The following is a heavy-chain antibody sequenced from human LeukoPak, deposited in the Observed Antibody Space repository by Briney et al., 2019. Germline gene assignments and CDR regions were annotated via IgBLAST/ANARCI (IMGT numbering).Heavy chain of an antibody. V-gene: IGHV3-23*01. J-gene: IGHJ4*02. CDR1: GFTFRTYA. Sequence: QPGGSLRLSCAASGFTFRTYAMTWVRQTPGRGLEWVSGISATGGTTYYADSAKGRFTISRDNSKNTLYLQMNSLRAEDTAVYYCAKDYPDFDYWGQGTLVTVSS. CDR2: ISATGGTT. CDR3: AKDYPDFDY.